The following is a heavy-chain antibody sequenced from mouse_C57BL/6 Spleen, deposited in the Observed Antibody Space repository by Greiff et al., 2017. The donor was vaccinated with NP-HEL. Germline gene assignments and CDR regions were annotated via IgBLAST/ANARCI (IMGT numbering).Heavy chain of an antibody. D-gene: IGHD2-4*01. CDR3: ARDYDYDSYYFDY. CDR2: IYPRSGNT. V-gene: IGHV1-81*01. CDR1: GYTFTSYG. J-gene: IGHJ2*01. Sequence: QVHVKQSGAELARPGASVKLSCKASGYTFTSYGISWVKQRTGQGLEWIGEIYPRSGNTYYNEKFKGKATLTADKSSSTAYMELRSLTSEDSAVYFCARDYDYDSYYFDYWGQGTTLTVSS.